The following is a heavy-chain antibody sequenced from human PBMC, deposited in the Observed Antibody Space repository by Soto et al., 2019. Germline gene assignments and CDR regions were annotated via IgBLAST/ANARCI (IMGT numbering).Heavy chain of an antibody. J-gene: IGHJ5*02. D-gene: IGHD6-6*01. CDR3: ARSKRQLVFYWFDP. V-gene: IGHV1-18*01. Sequence: ASVKVSCTASGYTFTSYGISWVRQAPGQGLEWMGWISAYNGNTNYAQKLQGRVTMTTDTSTSTAYMELRSLRSDDTAVYYCARSKRQLVFYWFDPWGQGTLVTVSS. CDR1: GYTFTSYG. CDR2: ISAYNGNT.